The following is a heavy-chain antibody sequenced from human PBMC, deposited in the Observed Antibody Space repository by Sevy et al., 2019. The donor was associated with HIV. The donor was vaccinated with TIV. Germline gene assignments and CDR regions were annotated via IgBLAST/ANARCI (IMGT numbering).Heavy chain of an antibody. CDR1: GFTFSSYA. J-gene: IGHJ4*02. CDR3: AKAVVDTAMVRGFDY. Sequence: GGSLRLSCAASGFTFSSYAMSWVRQAPGKGLEWVSAIRGSGGSTYYADSVKGRFTISRDNSKNTLYLQMNSLRAEDTAVYYCAKAVVDTAMVRGFDYWGQGTLVTVSS. V-gene: IGHV3-23*01. D-gene: IGHD5-18*01. CDR2: IRGSGGST.